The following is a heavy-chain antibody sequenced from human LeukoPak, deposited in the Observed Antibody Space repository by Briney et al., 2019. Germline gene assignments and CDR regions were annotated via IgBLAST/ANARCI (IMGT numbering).Heavy chain of an antibody. J-gene: IGHJ6*02. Sequence: GGSLRLSCAASGFTVSSNYMSWVRQAPGKGLEWVSAIYSVGSTYYSDSVKGRFTISRDNSKNTMYLQMNSLRADDTAVYYCGGSSSDYYYYGMDVWGQGTTVSVSS. D-gene: IGHD6-6*01. CDR1: GFTVSSNY. CDR3: GGSSSDYYYYGMDV. CDR2: IYSVGST. V-gene: IGHV3-53*01.